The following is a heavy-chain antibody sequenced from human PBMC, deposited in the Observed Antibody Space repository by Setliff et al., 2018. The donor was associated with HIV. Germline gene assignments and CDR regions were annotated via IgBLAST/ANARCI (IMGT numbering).Heavy chain of an antibody. CDR2: INAGNGNT. D-gene: IGHD6-6*01. Sequence: ASVKVSCKAPGYTFTSYAMHWVRQAPGQRLEWMGWINAGNGNTKYSQKFQGRVTITRDTSASTAYMELSSLRSEDTAVYYCARGFSVYSSSDPLLNWFDPWGQGTLVTVSS. CDR3: ARGFSVYSSSDPLLNWFDP. CDR1: GYTFTSYA. V-gene: IGHV1-3*01. J-gene: IGHJ5*02.